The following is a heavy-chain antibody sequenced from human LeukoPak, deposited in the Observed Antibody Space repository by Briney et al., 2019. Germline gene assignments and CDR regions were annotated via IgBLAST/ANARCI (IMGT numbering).Heavy chain of an antibody. CDR3: ARGIAVAGTFEY. J-gene: IGHJ4*02. V-gene: IGHV4-31*03. D-gene: IGHD6-19*01. CDR2: IYYSGST. CDR1: GGSISSGGYY. Sequence: SETLSLTCTVSGGSISSGGYYWSWIRQHPGKGLEWIGYIYYSGSTYYNPSLKSRVTISVDTSKNEFSLKLSSVTAADTAVYYCARGIAVAGTFEYWDQGTLVTVSS.